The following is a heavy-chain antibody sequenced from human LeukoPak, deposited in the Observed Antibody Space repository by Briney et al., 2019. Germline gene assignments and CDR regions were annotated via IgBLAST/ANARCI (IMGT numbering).Heavy chain of an antibody. Sequence: GGSLRLSCAASGFTFDDYAMHWVRQAPGKGLEWVSGINWNSGSLGYADSVKGRFTISRDNAKNSLYLQMNSLRVEGTALYYCVKDSGYYYDSSGLWDYWGQGTLVTVSS. V-gene: IGHV3-9*01. CDR2: INWNSGSL. CDR1: GFTFDDYA. CDR3: VKDSGYYYDSSGLWDY. J-gene: IGHJ4*02. D-gene: IGHD3-22*01.